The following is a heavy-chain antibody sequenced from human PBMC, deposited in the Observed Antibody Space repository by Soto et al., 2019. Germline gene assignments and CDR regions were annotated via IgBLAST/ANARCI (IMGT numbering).Heavy chain of an antibody. J-gene: IGHJ5*02. CDR2: IIPIFGTA. CDR3: ARGRDCSGGSCYSGLAWFDP. Sequence: QVQLVQSGAEVKKPGSSVKVSCKASGGTFSSYAISWVRQAPGQGLEWMGGIIPIFGTANYAQQFQGRVTITADESTSTASMGLSSLRSEDTAVYYCARGRDCSGGSCYSGLAWFDPWGQGTLFTVSS. CDR1: GGTFSSYA. V-gene: IGHV1-69*12. D-gene: IGHD2-15*01.